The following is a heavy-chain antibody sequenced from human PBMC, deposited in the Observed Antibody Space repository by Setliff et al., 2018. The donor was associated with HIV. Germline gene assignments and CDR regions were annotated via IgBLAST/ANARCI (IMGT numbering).Heavy chain of an antibody. J-gene: IGHJ4*02. Sequence: EASVKVSCKAYGYSFSSYAISWVRQAPGQGLEWMGWISAYNGHTNYAQKFQDRVTMTTDTSTNTAYMELSSLGSDDTAVYYCAKTSPKDGYSSDFWGQGTPVTVSS. CDR2: ISAYNGHT. D-gene: IGHD4-4*01. CDR3: AKTSPKDGYSSDF. CDR1: GYSFSSYA. V-gene: IGHV1-18*01.